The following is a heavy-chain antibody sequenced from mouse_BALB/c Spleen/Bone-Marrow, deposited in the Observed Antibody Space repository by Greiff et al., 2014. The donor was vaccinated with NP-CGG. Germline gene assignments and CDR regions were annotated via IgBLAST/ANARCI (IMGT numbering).Heavy chain of an antibody. V-gene: IGHV1S30*01. Sequence: VQLQQSGPELVKPGPSVKISCKASGYSFTGYYMHWGKQSHGKSLEWIGKLNPYNGGTSYNQKFKGKATLTVDTSSSTAFMELHSLTSEDSLVYYCARQLYGNYACWGLGTLVTVSA. CDR2: LNPYNGGT. J-gene: IGHJ3*01. CDR1: GYSFTGYY. D-gene: IGHD2-10*02. CDR3: ARQLYGNYAC.